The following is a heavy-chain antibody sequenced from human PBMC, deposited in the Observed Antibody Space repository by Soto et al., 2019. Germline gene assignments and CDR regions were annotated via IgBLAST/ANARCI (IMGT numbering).Heavy chain of an antibody. CDR3: AAGGGLPRYY. Sequence: SETLSLTCTVSGGSIRSGDYYWSWIRQPPGKGLEWIGYIYYSGSTYYNPSLKSRVTISVDKSKNQFSLKLSSVTAADTAVYYCAAGGGLPRYYWGQGTLVTAPQ. CDR2: IYYSGST. J-gene: IGHJ4*02. D-gene: IGHD5-12*01. CDR1: GGSIRSGDYY. V-gene: IGHV4-30-4*01.